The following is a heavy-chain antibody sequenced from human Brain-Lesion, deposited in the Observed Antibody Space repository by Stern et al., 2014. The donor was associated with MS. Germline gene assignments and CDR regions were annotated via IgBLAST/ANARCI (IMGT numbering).Heavy chain of an antibody. J-gene: IGHJ6*02. CDR2: NNPNTGCT. CDR3: ARDQRGITIFGVVTDYYYLGMDV. D-gene: IGHD3-3*01. CDR1: GYIFTGYY. V-gene: IGHV1-2*02. Sequence: QLVQSGAEAKKPGASVKVSCKTSGYIFTGYYIHWVRQAPGQGLEWMAWNNPNTGCTKYAQEFQGRVTMSRDTSISTAYVELSSLTSDDTAVYYCARDQRGITIFGVVTDYYYLGMDVWGQGTTVTVSS.